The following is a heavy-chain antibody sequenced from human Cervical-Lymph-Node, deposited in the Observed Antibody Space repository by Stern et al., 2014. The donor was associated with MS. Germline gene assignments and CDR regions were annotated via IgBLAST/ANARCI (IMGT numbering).Heavy chain of an antibody. J-gene: IGHJ5*02. CDR3: ARHLGSHESGWFDP. CDR1: GGTLISYP. CDR2: IMPILGTS. V-gene: IGHV1-69*01. D-gene: IGHD1-26*01. Sequence: VQLVQSGAEVKKPGSSVKVSCQASGGTLISYPISWVRQAPGQGLEWLGGIMPILGTSNYAHKFQGIVTITADESTTTIYMELRSLKSEDTAVYYCARHLGSHESGWFDPWGQGTLVTVSS.